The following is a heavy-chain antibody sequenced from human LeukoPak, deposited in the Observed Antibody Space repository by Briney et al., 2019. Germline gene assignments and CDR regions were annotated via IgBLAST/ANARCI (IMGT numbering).Heavy chain of an antibody. CDR1: GFTFSSYA. D-gene: IGHD5-18*01. J-gene: IGHJ4*02. CDR3: AKDGPSSSWIQLMS. CDR2: ISDSGAST. V-gene: IGHV3-23*01. Sequence: QSGGSVRLSCAASGFTFSSYAMSWVRQAPGKGLEWVSAISDSGASTYYADSVKGRFTISRDNSRDTLYLQLNSLRAEDTAVYYCAKDGPSSSWIQLMSWGQGTMVTVSS.